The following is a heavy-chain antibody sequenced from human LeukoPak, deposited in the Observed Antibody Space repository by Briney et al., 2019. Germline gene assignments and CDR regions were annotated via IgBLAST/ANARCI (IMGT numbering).Heavy chain of an antibody. D-gene: IGHD3-9*01. CDR1: GFTFSSYS. CDR2: ISSSSSTI. V-gene: IGHV3-48*02. CDR3: ARDHPYYNILAGYDY. Sequence: GGSLRLSCAASGFTFSSYSMNWVRQAPGKGLEWVSYISSSSSTIYYADSVKGRFTISRDNAKNSLYLQMNSLRDEDTAVYYCARDHPYYNILAGYDYWGQGTLVAVSS. J-gene: IGHJ4*02.